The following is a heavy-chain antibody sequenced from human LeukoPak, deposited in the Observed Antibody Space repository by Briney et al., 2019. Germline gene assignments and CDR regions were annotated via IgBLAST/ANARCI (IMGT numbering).Heavy chain of an antibody. J-gene: IGHJ4*02. CDR1: GYSFTSCW. CDR3: ARRKQGMVRGVLFDY. CDR2: IYPGDSDT. V-gene: IGHV5-51*01. Sequence: GESLKISCKGSGYSFTSCWIGWVRQMPGKGLEWMGIIYPGDSDTRYSPSFQGQVTISADKSISTAYLQWSSLKASDTAMYYCARRKQGMVRGVLFDYWGQGTLVTVSS. D-gene: IGHD3-10*01.